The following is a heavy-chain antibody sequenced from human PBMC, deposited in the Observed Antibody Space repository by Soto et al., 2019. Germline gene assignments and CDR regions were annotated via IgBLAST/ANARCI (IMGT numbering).Heavy chain of an antibody. CDR3: ARDGATEGIT. D-gene: IGHD1-20*01. CDR1: GGSISSYY. Sequence: SETLSLTCTVSGGSISSYYWSWIRQPPGKGPEWIGYIFYSGSTNYNPSLKSRVTISVDTSKSQFSLRLSSVTAADTAVYYCARDGATEGITWGQGTLVTVSS. CDR2: IFYSGST. J-gene: IGHJ5*02. V-gene: IGHV4-59*01.